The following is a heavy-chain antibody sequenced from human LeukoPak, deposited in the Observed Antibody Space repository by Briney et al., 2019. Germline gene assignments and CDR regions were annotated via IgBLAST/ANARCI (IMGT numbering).Heavy chain of an antibody. CDR3: ATYSGYAAY. CDR2: FDPEDVET. V-gene: IGHV1-24*01. D-gene: IGHD5-12*01. J-gene: IGHJ4*02. CDR1: GYTLTELA. Sequence: ASVKVSCKVSGYTLTELAIHRVRQALGPGLEWMGGFDPEDVETIYAQKFQGRVTMTEDTYTDTAYMELSSLRSEDTAVYYCATYSGYAAYWGQGTLVSVSS.